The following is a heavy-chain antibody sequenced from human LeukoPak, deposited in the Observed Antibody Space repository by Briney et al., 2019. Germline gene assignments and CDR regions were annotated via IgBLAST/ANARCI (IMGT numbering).Heavy chain of an antibody. Sequence: RGSLRLSCAASGFTFSSYWMSWVRQAPGKGLEWVANIKQDGSKKYYVHTVQGRFTISRHNAKNSLYLQLNSLRSEDTAVYYCARDRWDYYYCSGVFDNWGQGTMVTVSS. J-gene: IGHJ3*02. CDR1: GFTFSSYW. CDR2: IKQDGSKK. CDR3: ARDRWDYYYCSGVFDN. D-gene: IGHD3-10*01. V-gene: IGHV3-7*03.